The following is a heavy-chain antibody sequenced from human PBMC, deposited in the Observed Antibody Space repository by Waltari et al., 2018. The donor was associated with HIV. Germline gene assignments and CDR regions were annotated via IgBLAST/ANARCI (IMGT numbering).Heavy chain of an antibody. CDR3: AHDHVEYSSSPGAGGEDNWFDP. J-gene: IGHJ5*02. V-gene: IGHV2-5*01. CDR2: IYWNDDK. CDR1: GFSLSTSGVG. Sequence: QITLKESGPTLVKPTQTLTLTCTFSGFSLSTSGVGVGWIRQPPGKALEWLALIYWNDDKRYSPSLKSRLTITKDTSKNQVVLTMTNMDPVDTATYYCAHDHVEYSSSPGAGGEDNWFDPWGQGTLVTVSS. D-gene: IGHD6-6*01.